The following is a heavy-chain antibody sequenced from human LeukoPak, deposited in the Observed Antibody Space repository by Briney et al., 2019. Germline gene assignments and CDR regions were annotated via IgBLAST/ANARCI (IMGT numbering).Heavy chain of an antibody. CDR2: INHSGST. Sequence: SETLSLTCAVYGGSFSGYYWSWIRQPPGKGLEWIGEINHSGSTNYNPSLKSRVIISVDTSKNQFSLKLSSVTAADTAVYYCARRRRIAVAGTRSLWFDPWGQGTLVTVSS. J-gene: IGHJ5*02. D-gene: IGHD6-19*01. CDR3: ARRRRIAVAGTRSLWFDP. CDR1: GGSFSGYY. V-gene: IGHV4-34*01.